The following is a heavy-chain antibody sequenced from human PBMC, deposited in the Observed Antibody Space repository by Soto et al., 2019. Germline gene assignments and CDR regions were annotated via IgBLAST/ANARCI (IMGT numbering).Heavy chain of an antibody. CDR3: GRVPAAAAGIGIDH. CDR2: IHDDGSIT. J-gene: IGHJ4*02. CDR1: GFTFSSYW. D-gene: IGHD6-13*01. Sequence: PGESLRLSCAASGFTFSSYWMHWVRQAPGKGLVWVARIHDDGSITNYADSMKGRYTITRHNAKNTLYLQVNSLRAEDTAVYYCGRVPAAAAGIGIDHWGQGILVTVSS. V-gene: IGHV3-74*01.